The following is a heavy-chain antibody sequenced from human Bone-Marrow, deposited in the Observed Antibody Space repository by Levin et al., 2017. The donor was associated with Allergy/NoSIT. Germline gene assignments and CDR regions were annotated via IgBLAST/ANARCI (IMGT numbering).Heavy chain of an antibody. CDR2: INAGDGYT. J-gene: IGHJ6*02. CDR3: ARRSSYRSGGSCQSDYYDGMDV. V-gene: IGHV1-3*01. Sequence: ASVKVSCKASGYTFTSFAVHWVRQAPGQRLDWMGWINAGDGYTKYSEKFQGRVTITRDTSATTAYMELSSLTSEDTAVYYCARRSSYRSGGSCQSDYYDGMDVWGQGTTVTVSS. D-gene: IGHD2-15*01. CDR1: GYTFTSFA.